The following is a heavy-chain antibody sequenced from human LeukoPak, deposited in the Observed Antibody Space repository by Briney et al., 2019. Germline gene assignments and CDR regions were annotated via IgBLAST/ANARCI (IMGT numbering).Heavy chain of an antibody. CDR3: ARGGADAYDVYYLDV. CDR2: IYSSGGT. Sequence: PSETLSLTCSVSGGSMNTYYWSWIRQPARAGLEWIGRIYSSGGTYYNPSLKSRVTVSIDTSRNQFSLNLSSVTAADTAVYYCARGGADAYDVYYLDVWGTGTTVTVSS. CDR1: GGSMNTYY. V-gene: IGHV4-4*07. D-gene: IGHD5-12*01. J-gene: IGHJ6*03.